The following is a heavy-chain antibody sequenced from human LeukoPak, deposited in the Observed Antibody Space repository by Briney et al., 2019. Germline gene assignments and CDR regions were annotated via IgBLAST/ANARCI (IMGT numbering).Heavy chain of an antibody. D-gene: IGHD3-10*01. Sequence: GESLKISCKGSGYNFTSYWIGWVRQMPGKGLEWMGIIYPGDSDTRYSPSFQGQVTISADKSISTAYLQWSSLKAPDTAMYYCARHLLNYYGSGSYYNTEYYFDYWGQGTLVTVSS. J-gene: IGHJ4*02. V-gene: IGHV5-51*01. CDR1: GYNFTSYW. CDR3: ARHLLNYYGSGSYYNTEYYFDY. CDR2: IYPGDSDT.